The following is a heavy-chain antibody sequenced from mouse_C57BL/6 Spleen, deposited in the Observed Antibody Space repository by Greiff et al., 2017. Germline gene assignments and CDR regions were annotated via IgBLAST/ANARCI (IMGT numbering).Heavy chain of an antibody. V-gene: IGHV1-52*01. CDR3: ARDGSYPYYAMDY. Sequence: QVQLQQPGAELVRPGSSVKLSCKASGYTFTSYWMHWVKQRPIQGLEWIGNIDPSDSETHYNQKFKDKATLTVDKSSSTAYMQLSSLTSEDSAVYYCARDGSYPYYAMDYWGQGTSVTVAS. J-gene: IGHJ4*01. CDR1: GYTFTSYW. D-gene: IGHD2-10*01. CDR2: IDPSDSET.